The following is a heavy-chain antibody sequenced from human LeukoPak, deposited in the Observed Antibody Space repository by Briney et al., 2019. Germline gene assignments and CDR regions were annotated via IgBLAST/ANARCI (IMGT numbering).Heavy chain of an antibody. CDR2: MWYDGSNK. V-gene: IGHV3-33*01. J-gene: IGHJ5*02. CDR3: ARDRGIAVAGPFDP. D-gene: IGHD6-19*01. CDR1: GFTFSSYG. Sequence: PGGSLRLSCAASGFTFSSYGMHWLRQAPRRALEWVAVMWYDGSNKYYADSVKGRFTISRDNSKNTLYLQMNSLRAEDTAVYYCARDRGIAVAGPFDPWGQGTLVTVSS.